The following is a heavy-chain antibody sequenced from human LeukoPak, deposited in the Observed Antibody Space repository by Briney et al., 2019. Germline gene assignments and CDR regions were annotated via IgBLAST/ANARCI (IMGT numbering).Heavy chain of an antibody. CDR2: IYFSGVT. D-gene: IGHD2-2*01. CDR1: VGSISSSDFY. J-gene: IGHJ6*03. Sequence: SETLSLTCTVSVGSISSSDFYWGWIRQSPAKGLEWIGNIYFSGVTYFRPSLNRRVILFLDTSKNQFSLKLRSVTAADTAVYYCPRVGYCSSTVCYGTFYYYMDVWGKGTTVTVSS. CDR3: PRVGYCSSTVCYGTFYYYMDV. V-gene: IGHV4-39*01.